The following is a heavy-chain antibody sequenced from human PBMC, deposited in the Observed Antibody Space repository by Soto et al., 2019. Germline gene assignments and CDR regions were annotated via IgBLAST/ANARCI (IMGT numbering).Heavy chain of an antibody. CDR1: GYTFTRYS. Sequence: QVQLVQSGAEVRKPGASVQVSCKASGYTFTRYSINWVRQAPGQGLEWVGWISNYNGDTKYAEKFQGRVAMTTDTFTTTSYMELRSPTSDDTAMYFCARGDSTGSPTGWFDPWGQGTLVTVLS. V-gene: IGHV1-18*04. CDR3: ARGDSTGSPTGWFDP. CDR2: ISNYNGDT. D-gene: IGHD6-19*01. J-gene: IGHJ5*02.